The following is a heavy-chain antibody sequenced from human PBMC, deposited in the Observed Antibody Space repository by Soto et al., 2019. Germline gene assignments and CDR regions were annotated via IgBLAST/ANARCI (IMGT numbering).Heavy chain of an antibody. CDR2: IDRNGSPV. V-gene: IGHV3-48*03. Sequence: PGGSLRLSCAASGFTFRDYEMNLVRRAQVKGLEWVSYIDRNGSPVDDADSVKCRFSISRDNGKNSLYLQTNSLTAEASAVYYCARAGGFHSDFYGLDVWGRAATV. D-gene: IGHD1-26*01. CDR3: ARAGGFHSDFYGLDV. CDR1: GFTFRDYE. J-gene: IGHJ6*01.